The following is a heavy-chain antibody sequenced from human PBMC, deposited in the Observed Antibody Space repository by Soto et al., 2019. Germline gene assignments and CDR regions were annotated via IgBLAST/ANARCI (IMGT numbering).Heavy chain of an antibody. V-gene: IGHV4-34*01. CDR2: VSHSGKT. D-gene: IGHD7-27*01. J-gene: IGHJ3*02. CDR3: ARAKFESTGWHEFDI. Sequence: XAPPSLTPTVSGWHCPDPFSSWALQPPGKGLEWIGEVSHSGKTKYYPSLRSRVTLSVDSSKNRISLALTSVTAADTAVYYCARAKFESTGWHEFDIWGQETMGTVS. CDR1: GWHCPDPF.